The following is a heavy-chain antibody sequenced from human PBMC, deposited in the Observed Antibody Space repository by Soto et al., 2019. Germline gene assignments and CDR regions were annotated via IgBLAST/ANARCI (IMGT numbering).Heavy chain of an antibody. CDR2: INPNSGGT. CDR1: GYTFTGYY. Sequence: ASVKVSCKASGYTFTGYYMNWVRQAPGQGLEWMGWINPNSGGTNYAQKFQGWVTMTRDTSISTAYMELSRLRSDDTAVYYCARSFSPFYYGSGSYPHYFDYWGQGTLVTVSS. D-gene: IGHD3-10*01. V-gene: IGHV1-2*04. J-gene: IGHJ4*02. CDR3: ARSFSPFYYGSGSYPHYFDY.